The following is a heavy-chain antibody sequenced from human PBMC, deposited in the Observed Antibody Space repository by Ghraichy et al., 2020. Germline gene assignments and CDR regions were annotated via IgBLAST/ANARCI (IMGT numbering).Heavy chain of an antibody. CDR1: GFTFSSYA. D-gene: IGHD1-7*01. CDR3: ANTYNWNYFMGI. CDR2: ISASGDST. J-gene: IGHJ4*02. Sequence: GEYLNISCAASGFTFSSYAMNWVRQAPGKGLEWVSAISASGDSTYYADPVKGRCTISRDNSKNTLYLQMNSLRAEDTAIYYCANTYNWNYFMGIWGQGTLVTVSS. V-gene: IGHV3-23*01.